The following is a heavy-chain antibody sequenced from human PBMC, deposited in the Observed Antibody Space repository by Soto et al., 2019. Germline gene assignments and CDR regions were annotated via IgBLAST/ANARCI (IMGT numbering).Heavy chain of an antibody. Sequence: QVQLVQSGAEVKKPGSSVRVSCKASGDTFTFYSINWVRQAPGLGLEWMGRINPILSMSNYAQRFQGRVTMTADKSTRTVYMELSRLRSEETAMYYFLISYGSGYRAFDYWGQGALVTVSS. J-gene: IGHJ4*02. CDR2: INPILSMS. D-gene: IGHD3-10*01. CDR3: LISYGSGYRAFDY. V-gene: IGHV1-69*02. CDR1: GDTFTFYS.